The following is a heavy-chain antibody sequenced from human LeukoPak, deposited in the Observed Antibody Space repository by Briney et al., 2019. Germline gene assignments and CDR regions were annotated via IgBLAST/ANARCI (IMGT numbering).Heavy chain of an antibody. CDR3: AKDGGDGYNWKPSGFDY. V-gene: IGHV3-9*01. CDR1: GFTFDDYA. CDR2: ISWNSGSI. Sequence: GRSLRLSFAASGFTFDDYAMHWVRQAPGKGLEWVSGISWNSGSIDYADSVKGRFTISRDNAKNSLYLQMNSLRAEDTALYYCAKDGGDGYNWKPSGFDYWGQGTLVTVSS. J-gene: IGHJ4*02. D-gene: IGHD5-24*01.